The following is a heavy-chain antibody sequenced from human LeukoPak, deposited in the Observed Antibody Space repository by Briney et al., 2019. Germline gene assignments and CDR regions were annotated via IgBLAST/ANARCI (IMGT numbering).Heavy chain of an antibody. J-gene: IGHJ4*02. Sequence: PGGSLRLSCAASGFTVSSNYMNWVRQAPGKGLEWVSSISSSSSYIYYADSVKGRFTISRDNAKNSLYLQMNSLRAEDTAVYYCASGGIPVAARTNDYWGQGTLVTVSS. CDR2: ISSSSSYI. CDR3: ASGGIPVAARTNDY. CDR1: GFTVSSNY. D-gene: IGHD6-6*01. V-gene: IGHV3-21*01.